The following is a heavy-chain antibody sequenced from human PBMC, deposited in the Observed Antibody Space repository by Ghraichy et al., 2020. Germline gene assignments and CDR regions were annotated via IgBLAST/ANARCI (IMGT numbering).Heavy chain of an antibody. Sequence: GGSLRLSCAASKFIFSNYWMTWVRQAPGKGLEWVAFINPDGSEKYYVDSVKGRFTISRDNAKNSLYLHMNGLRAEDTALYYCVKGQWLYYWGQGTPVTVSS. CDR3: VKGQWLYY. CDR2: INPDGSEK. J-gene: IGHJ4*02. V-gene: IGHV3-7*01. D-gene: IGHD6-19*01. CDR1: KFIFSNYW.